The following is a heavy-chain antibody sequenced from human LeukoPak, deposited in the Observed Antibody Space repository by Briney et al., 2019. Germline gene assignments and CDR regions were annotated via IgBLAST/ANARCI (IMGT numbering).Heavy chain of an antibody. CDR1: GFTFSSYE. CDR2: ISSSGSTI. D-gene: IGHD2-2*01. CDR3: ARDTGVVVPAASQGHHYYYYYYMDV. J-gene: IGHJ6*03. Sequence: GGSLRLSCAASGFTFSSYEMNWVRQAPGKGLEWVSYISSSGSTIYYADSVKGRFTISRDNAKNSLYLQMNSLRAEDTAVYYCARDTGVVVPAASQGHHYYYYYYMDVWGKGTTVTISS. V-gene: IGHV3-48*03.